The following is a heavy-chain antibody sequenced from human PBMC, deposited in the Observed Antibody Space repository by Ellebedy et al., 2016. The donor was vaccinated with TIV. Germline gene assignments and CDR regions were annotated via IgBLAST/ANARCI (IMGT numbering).Heavy chain of an antibody. CDR2: ISNTGSRT. CDR1: GFTFSSYA. V-gene: IGHV3-23*01. D-gene: IGHD3-22*01. J-gene: IGHJ4*02. CDR3: AKGRGGGSDTSAPRYYFDY. Sequence: GESLKISCAASGFTFSSYAMRWVRQAPGKGLEWVSTISNTGSRTYYADSLEGRFIISRDTSKKTLYLQMNSLRAEDTAVYYCAKGRGGGSDTSAPRYYFDYWGLGTLVTVSS.